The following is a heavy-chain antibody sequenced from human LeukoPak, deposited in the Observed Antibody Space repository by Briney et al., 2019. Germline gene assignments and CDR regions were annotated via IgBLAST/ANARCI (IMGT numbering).Heavy chain of an antibody. V-gene: IGHV3-23*01. D-gene: IGHD2-15*01. CDR2: IRSTGDST. CDR1: GFTFSSYG. Sequence: GGSLRLSCAPSGFTFSSYGMSWVRQAPGKGLEWVSSIRSTGDSTFYADSVKGRFTISRDNSKNTVYLLMNSLRTEDTAVYYCGRSRRINASLYYYMDVWGKGTTVTVSS. J-gene: IGHJ6*03. CDR3: GRSRRINASLYYYMDV.